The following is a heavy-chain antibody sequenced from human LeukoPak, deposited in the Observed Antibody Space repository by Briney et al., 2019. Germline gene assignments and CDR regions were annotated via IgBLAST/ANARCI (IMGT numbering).Heavy chain of an antibody. Sequence: GGSLRLSCAASGFTFSSYGMHWVRQAPGKGLEWVAVISYDGSNKYYADSVKGRFTISRDNSKNTLYLQMNSLRAEDTAVYYCAKDRSGRFGESNYFDYWGQGTLVTVSS. J-gene: IGHJ4*02. CDR3: AKDRSGRFGESNYFDY. CDR2: ISYDGSNK. CDR1: GFTFSSYG. V-gene: IGHV3-30*18. D-gene: IGHD3-10*01.